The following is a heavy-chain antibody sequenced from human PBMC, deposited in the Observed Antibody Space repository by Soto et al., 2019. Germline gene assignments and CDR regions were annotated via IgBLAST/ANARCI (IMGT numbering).Heavy chain of an antibody. CDR2: IIPIVGTG. V-gene: IGHV1-69*01. Sequence: QVQLVQSGAEVRKPGSSVTVSCKASGGTFSNYAISWVRQAPGQGLEWRGGIIPIVGTGSYAQKFQGRVTITADEPTTTANMELSSLRFEDTAVYYCARVVILVPTASTHYYYHMNVWGPGTTVTASS. J-gene: IGHJ6*02. CDR3: ARVVILVPTASTHYYYHMNV. CDR1: GGTFSNYA. D-gene: IGHD2-2*01.